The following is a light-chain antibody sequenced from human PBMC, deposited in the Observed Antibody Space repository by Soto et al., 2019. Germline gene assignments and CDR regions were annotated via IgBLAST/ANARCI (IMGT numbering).Light chain of an antibody. CDR3: QQFAGSPT. V-gene: IGKV3-20*01. CDR2: DAS. Sequence: ENVLTQSPATLSLSPGERATLSCRASQRVSSRYLAWYQQKPGQAPRLLIYDASSRATGTPDRFSGSESGTHFTLSISRLEPEDAALYYCQQFAGSPTFGLGTKVDIK. J-gene: IGKJ1*01. CDR1: QRVSSRY.